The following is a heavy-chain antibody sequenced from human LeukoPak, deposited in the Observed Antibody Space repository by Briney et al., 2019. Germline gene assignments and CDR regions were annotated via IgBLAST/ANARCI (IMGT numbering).Heavy chain of an antibody. J-gene: IGHJ4*02. D-gene: IGHD3-9*01. CDR1: GFTFSSYG. CDR3: AKAPTYYDILTGYYEGGFDY. Sequence: PGGSLRLSCAASGFTFSSYGMSWVRQAPGKGLEWVSAISSSGGSTYYADSVKGRFTISRDNSKNTLYLQMNSLRAEDTAVYYCAKAPTYYDILTGYYEGGFDYWGQGTLVTVSS. CDR2: ISSSGGST. V-gene: IGHV3-23*01.